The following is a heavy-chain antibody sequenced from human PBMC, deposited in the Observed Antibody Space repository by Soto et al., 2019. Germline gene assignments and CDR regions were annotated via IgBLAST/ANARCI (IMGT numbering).Heavy chain of an antibody. D-gene: IGHD7-27*01. V-gene: IGHV4-34*09. CDR1: GGSFSGYY. CDR2: INPRGST. Sequence: PSQTLSLTCAVYGGSFSGYYWRWIRQPPGNRLEWIGYINPRGSTNYNPSLRSRVTISLDTSKNQFFLRLVSVTAADTALYYCARDQALAPTVWGYWGQGIQVTVSS. J-gene: IGHJ4*02. CDR3: ARDQALAPTVWGY.